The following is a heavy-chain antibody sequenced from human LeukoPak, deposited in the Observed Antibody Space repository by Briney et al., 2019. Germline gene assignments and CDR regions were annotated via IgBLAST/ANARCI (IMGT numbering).Heavy chain of an antibody. J-gene: IGHJ4*02. CDR3: ARNTYCSSTSCSDY. CDR2: FYYTGNT. Sequence: SETLSLTCTVSGGSISRRSYYWGWIRQPPGKGLEWIGTFYYTGNTYYNTSLKSRVTISVDTSKNQFSLKLSSVTAADTAVYYCARNTYCSSTSCSDYWGQGTLVTVSS. D-gene: IGHD2-2*01. CDR1: GGSISRRSYY. V-gene: IGHV4-39*07.